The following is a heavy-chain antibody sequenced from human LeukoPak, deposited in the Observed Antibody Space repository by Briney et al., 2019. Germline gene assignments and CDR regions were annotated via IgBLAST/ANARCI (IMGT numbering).Heavy chain of an antibody. V-gene: IGHV1-2*02. CDR3: ARGWIQLWFSFGY. CDR2: INPNSGGT. Sequence: ASVKVSCTASGYTFTGYYMHWVRQAPGQGLEWMGWINPNSGGTNYAQEFQGRVTMTRDTSISTAYMELSRLRSDDTAVYYCARGWIQLWFSFGYWGQGTLVTVSS. D-gene: IGHD5-18*01. CDR1: GYTFTGYY. J-gene: IGHJ4*02.